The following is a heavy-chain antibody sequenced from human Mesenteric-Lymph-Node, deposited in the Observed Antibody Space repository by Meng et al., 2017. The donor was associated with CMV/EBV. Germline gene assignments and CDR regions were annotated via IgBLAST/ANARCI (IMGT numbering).Heavy chain of an antibody. D-gene: IGHD4-23*01. CDR3: ATLYGGNFQYFHH. J-gene: IGHJ1*01. CDR2: VYHSGNT. V-gene: IGHV4-4*02. CDR1: GGSITSNNW. Sequence: AVAGGSITSNNWGSWVRQPPGMGLEWIGEVYHSGNTNYNPSLKSRVTISVDKSKNQFSLRLSSVTAADTAVYYCATLYGGNFQYFHHWGQGTLVTVSS.